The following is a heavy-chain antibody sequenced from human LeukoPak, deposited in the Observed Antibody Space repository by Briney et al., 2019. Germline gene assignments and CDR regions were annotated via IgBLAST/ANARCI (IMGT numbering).Heavy chain of an antibody. Sequence: SQTLSLTCAISGDSVSSNSAAWNWIRQSPSRGLEWLGRTYYRSKWYNDYAVSVKSRITINPDTSKNQFSLQLNSVTPEDTAVYYCARGGQGYSGYDDPPQYYMDVWGKGTTVTVSS. J-gene: IGHJ6*03. CDR1: GDSVSSNSAA. D-gene: IGHD5-12*01. V-gene: IGHV6-1*01. CDR2: TYYRSKWYN. CDR3: ARGGQGYSGYDDPPQYYMDV.